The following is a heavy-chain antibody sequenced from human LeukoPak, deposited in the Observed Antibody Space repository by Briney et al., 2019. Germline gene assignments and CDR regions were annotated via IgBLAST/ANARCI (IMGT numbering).Heavy chain of an antibody. Sequence: ASVKVSCKASGYTFTGYYMHWVRQAPGQGLEWMGWINPDSGGTNYAQEFQGRVTMTRDTSISTAYMELSRLRSDDTAVYYCARDGDTYCGGDCYSYWGQGTLVTVSS. D-gene: IGHD2-21*02. J-gene: IGHJ4*02. CDR3: ARDGDTYCGGDCYSY. CDR1: GYTFTGYY. V-gene: IGHV1-2*02. CDR2: INPDSGGT.